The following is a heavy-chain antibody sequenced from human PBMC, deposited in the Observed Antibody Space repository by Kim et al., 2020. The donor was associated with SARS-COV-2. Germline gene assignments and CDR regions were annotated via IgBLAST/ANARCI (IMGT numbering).Heavy chain of an antibody. V-gene: IGHV1-2*02. Sequence: ASVKVSCKPSGYTFTGYYIHWVRQAPGQGLEWMGWINPHSGDTDYAQKFQGRVTMTRDTSISTAYMELSRLKSDDTAVYYCARSDDFYGSGSYRPYYFYG. CDR1: GYTFTGYY. CDR2: INPHSGDT. J-gene: IGHJ6*01. D-gene: IGHD3-10*01. CDR3: ARSDDFYGSGSYRPYYFYG.